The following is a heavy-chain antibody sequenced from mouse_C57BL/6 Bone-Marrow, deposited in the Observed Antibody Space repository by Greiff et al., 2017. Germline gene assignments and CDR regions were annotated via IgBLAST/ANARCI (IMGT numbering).Heavy chain of an antibody. D-gene: IGHD2-2*01. V-gene: IGHV1-9*01. CDR2: ILPGSGST. CDR3: IRSTMVTYWYFAV. Sequence: QVQLQQSGAELMKPGASVKLSCKATGYTFTGYWIEWVKQRPGHGLEWIGEILPGSGSTNYNEKFKGKATFTADTSSNTAYMQLSSLTTEDSAISSCIRSTMVTYWYFAVWGTGTPVTVSS. CDR1: GYTFTGYW. J-gene: IGHJ1*03.